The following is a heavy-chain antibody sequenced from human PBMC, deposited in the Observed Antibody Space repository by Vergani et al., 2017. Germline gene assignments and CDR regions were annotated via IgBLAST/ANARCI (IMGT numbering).Heavy chain of an antibody. V-gene: IGHV4-31*03. Sequence: QVQLQESGPGLVKPSQTLSLTCTVSGGSISSGGYYWSWIRQHPGKGLEWIGYIYYSGSTYYNPSLKSRVTISVDTSKNQFSLKLSSVTAADTAVYYWAREYLGYCSSTSCREGWFDPWGQGTLVTVSS. J-gene: IGHJ5*02. CDR2: IYYSGST. CDR3: AREYLGYCSSTSCREGWFDP. D-gene: IGHD2-2*01. CDR1: GGSISSGGYY.